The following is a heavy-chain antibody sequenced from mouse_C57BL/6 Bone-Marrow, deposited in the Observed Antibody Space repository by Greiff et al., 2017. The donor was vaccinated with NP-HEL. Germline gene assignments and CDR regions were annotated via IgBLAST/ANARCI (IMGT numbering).Heavy chain of an antibody. J-gene: IGHJ2*01. CDR3: AIVYDSYFDY. CDR1: GYTFTDYY. Sequence: VQLQQSGPELVKPGASVKISCKASGYTFTDYYMNWVKQSHGKSLEWIGDINPNNGGTSYNQKFKGKATLTVDKSSSTAYMELRSLTSEDSAVYYCAIVYDSYFDYWGQGTTLTVSS. D-gene: IGHD2-3*01. V-gene: IGHV1-26*01. CDR2: INPNNGGT.